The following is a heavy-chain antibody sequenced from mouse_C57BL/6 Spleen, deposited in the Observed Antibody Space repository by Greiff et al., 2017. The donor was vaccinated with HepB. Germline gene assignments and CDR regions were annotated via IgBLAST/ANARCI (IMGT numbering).Heavy chain of an antibody. CDR3: ARLGYYGYYFDY. CDR1: GYAFSSSW. Sequence: LVESGPELVKPGASVKISCKASGYAFSSSWMNWVKQRPGKGLEWIGRIYPGDGDTNYNGKFKGKATLTADKSSSTAYMQLSSLTSEDSAVYFCARLGYYGYYFDYWGQGTTLTVSS. V-gene: IGHV1-82*01. D-gene: IGHD1-1*01. CDR2: IYPGDGDT. J-gene: IGHJ2*01.